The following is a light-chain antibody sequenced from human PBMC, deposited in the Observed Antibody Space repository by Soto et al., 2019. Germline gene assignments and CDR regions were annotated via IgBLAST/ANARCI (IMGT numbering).Light chain of an antibody. CDR1: QSISSW. V-gene: IGKV1-5*01. CDR2: DAS. J-gene: IGKJ4*01. CDR3: LQDFNYPLT. Sequence: DIQIRQSRSTLSATVGDRVTITCRASQSISSWLAWYQQKPGKAPNLLIYDASSLKHGVPSRFSGSGFGTDFTLTISSLQPEDSATYYCLQDFNYPLTFGGGTKVDIK.